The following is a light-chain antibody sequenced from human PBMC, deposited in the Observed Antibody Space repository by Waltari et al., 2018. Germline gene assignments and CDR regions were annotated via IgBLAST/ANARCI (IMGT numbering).Light chain of an antibody. V-gene: IGLV3-25*03. CDR2: KDT. CDR3: QSADSTSTHVV. CDR1: ALPKQF. Sequence: SYELTQPPSVSVSPGQTDTITCSGDALPKQFAFWYQQKPGQAPVLVKSKDTERPSGIPDRCSGSTSGTTVTLTISGVQAEDEADYYCQSADSTSTHVVFGGGTKLTVL. J-gene: IGLJ2*01.